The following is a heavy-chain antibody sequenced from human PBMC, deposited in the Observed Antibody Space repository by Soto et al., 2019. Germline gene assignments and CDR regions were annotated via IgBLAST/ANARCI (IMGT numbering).Heavy chain of an antibody. CDR3: ASRAALYAFDI. D-gene: IGHD6-25*01. V-gene: IGHV1-3*01. CDR1: GYTFTRNF. Sequence: ASVKVSCKASGYTFTRNFMHWVRQAPGQRPEWMGWINADNGDTKYSQKFQGRVTITRDTSASTVYMELSSLRSEDTAEYYCASRAALYAFDIWGQGTMVTVSS. J-gene: IGHJ3*02. CDR2: INADNGDT.